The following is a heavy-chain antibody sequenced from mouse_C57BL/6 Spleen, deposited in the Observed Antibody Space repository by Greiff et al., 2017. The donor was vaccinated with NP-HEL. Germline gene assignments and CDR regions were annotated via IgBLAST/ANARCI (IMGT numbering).Heavy chain of an antibody. Sequence: EVMLVESGGGLVKPGGSLKLSCAASGFTFSSYAMSWVRQTPEKRLEWVATISDGGSYTYYPDNVKGRFTISRDNAKNNLYLQMSHLKSEDTAMYYCARDRGRIYYYGSSNWYFDVWGTGTTVTVSS. CDR2: ISDGGSYT. CDR3: ARDRGRIYYYGSSNWYFDV. V-gene: IGHV5-4*01. D-gene: IGHD1-1*01. J-gene: IGHJ1*03. CDR1: GFTFSSYA.